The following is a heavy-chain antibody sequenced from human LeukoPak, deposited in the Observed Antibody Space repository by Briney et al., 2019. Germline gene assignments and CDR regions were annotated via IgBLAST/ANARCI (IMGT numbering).Heavy chain of an antibody. CDR2: TYPNSGNT. CDR3: ARGCSQWLVLVDYYYYMDV. Sequence: ASVKVSRKASGDTFTSYNINSVRQATGQMLEWIGSTYPNSGNTGNQHKDQGRVIITSNTSISPTYMEQSSLRSEDTVVYYCARGCSQWLVLVDYYYYMDVWGKGTTVTVSS. D-gene: IGHD6-19*01. V-gene: IGHV1-8*03. CDR1: GDTFTSYN. J-gene: IGHJ6*03.